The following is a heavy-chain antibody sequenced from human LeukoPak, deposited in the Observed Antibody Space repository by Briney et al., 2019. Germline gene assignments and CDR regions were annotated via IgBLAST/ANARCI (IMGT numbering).Heavy chain of an antibody. CDR1: GFTFSSYA. V-gene: IGHV3-23*01. D-gene: IGHD3-22*01. Sequence: GGSLRLSCAASGFTFSSYAMSWVRQAPGKGLEWVSGISGSGGSTFYADSVKGRFTISRDNSKNTLDLQMNSLRAEDTAVYYCAKDSWGYYYDSSGTWGQGTLVTVSS. CDR3: AKDSWGYYYDSSGT. J-gene: IGHJ5*02. CDR2: ISGSGGST.